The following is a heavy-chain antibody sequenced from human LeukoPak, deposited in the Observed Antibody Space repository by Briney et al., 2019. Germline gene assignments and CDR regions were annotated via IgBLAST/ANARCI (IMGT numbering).Heavy chain of an antibody. V-gene: IGHV3-9*01. J-gene: IGHJ4*02. D-gene: IGHD6-19*01. Sequence: GRSLRLSCAASGFTLDDYAMHWVRQAPGKGLGWVSGISWNSGSIGYADSVKGRFTISRDNAKNSVYLQMNSLRAEDTAVYYCAKESSGGWYFDYWGQGTLVTVSS. CDR1: GFTLDDYA. CDR3: AKESSGGWYFDY. CDR2: ISWNSGSI.